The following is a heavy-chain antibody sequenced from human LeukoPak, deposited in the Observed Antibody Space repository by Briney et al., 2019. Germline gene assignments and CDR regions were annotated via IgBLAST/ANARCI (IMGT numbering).Heavy chain of an antibody. D-gene: IGHD2-2*01. CDR2: ICGSDGSR. V-gene: IGHV3-23*01. Sequence: GGSLRLSCAASGFTFSTYAMSWVRQVPGKGLEWVSAICGSDGSRYYADSVKGRFTISRDNSKNTLYLQMNSLRGEDTAVYYCAKGGSPSCYSSSGYWGQGTLVTVS. CDR3: AKGGSPSCYSSSGY. J-gene: IGHJ4*02. CDR1: GFTFSTYA.